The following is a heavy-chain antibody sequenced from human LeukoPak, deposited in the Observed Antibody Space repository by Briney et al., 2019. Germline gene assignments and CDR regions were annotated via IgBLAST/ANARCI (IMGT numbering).Heavy chain of an antibody. J-gene: IGHJ3*02. V-gene: IGHV1-2*02. Sequence: ASVNVSCKASGYTFTGYYLHWVRRAPGQGPEWMGWINPNSGGTNYAQKFQGRVTMTRDTSISTAYMELSRLTSDDTAGYYCARSMAVVVAAGAFDIWGQGTMVTVSS. CDR3: ARSMAVVVAAGAFDI. CDR1: GYTFTGYY. CDR2: INPNSGGT. D-gene: IGHD2-15*01.